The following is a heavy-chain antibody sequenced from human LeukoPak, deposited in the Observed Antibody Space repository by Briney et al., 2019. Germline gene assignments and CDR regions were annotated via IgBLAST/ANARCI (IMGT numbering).Heavy chain of an antibody. CDR2: VHSGGTT. CDR3: ARQRFDGDYGEEYGMDV. V-gene: IGHV3-53*01. Sequence: GGSLRLSCAASGFTFGSNYKNWVRQAPGKGLEWVSVVHSGGTTYYADSVKGRFTISRDNSENTLSLQMNSLRAEDTAVYYCARQRFDGDYGEEYGMDVWGQGTTVTVSS. CDR1: GFTFGSNY. J-gene: IGHJ6*02. D-gene: IGHD4-17*01.